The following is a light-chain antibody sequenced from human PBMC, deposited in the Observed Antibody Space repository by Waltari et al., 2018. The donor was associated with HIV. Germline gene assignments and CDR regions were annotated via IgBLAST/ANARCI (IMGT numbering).Light chain of an antibody. Sequence: EIVLTQSPDTLSLSPGDRDPLACRSSQSVGVNYLAWYQQKPGQAPSLLIYHASSRATGIPDRFSGSGSATDFTLTISRLEPEDFAVYYCQQYGSSPITFGQGTRLEI. CDR2: HAS. V-gene: IGKV3-20*01. J-gene: IGKJ5*01. CDR1: QSVGVNY. CDR3: QQYGSSPIT.